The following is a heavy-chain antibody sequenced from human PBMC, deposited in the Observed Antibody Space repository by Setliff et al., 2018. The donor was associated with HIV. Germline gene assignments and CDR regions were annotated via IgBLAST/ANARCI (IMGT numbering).Heavy chain of an antibody. D-gene: IGHD6-13*01. J-gene: IGHJ4*02. CDR2: ISGSSGHI. V-gene: IGHV3-11*06. CDR3: ARSRAAGFDY. Sequence: PGGSLRLSCAASGFTFSNYYMTWIRQAPGKGLEWISYISGSSGHINYADSVKGRFTISRDNAKNSLYLQMNSLRAEDTAVYYCARSRAAGFDYWGQGTLVTVSS. CDR1: GFTFSNYY.